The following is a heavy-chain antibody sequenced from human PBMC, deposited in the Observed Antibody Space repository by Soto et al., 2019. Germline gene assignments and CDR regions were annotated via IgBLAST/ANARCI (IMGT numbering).Heavy chain of an antibody. CDR3: AKEAHTRYCSGGSCYSLYYYYGMDV. V-gene: IGHV3-30*18. J-gene: IGHJ6*02. Sequence: QVQLVESGGGVVQPGRSLRLSCAASGFTFSSYGMHWVRQAPGKGLEWVAVISYDGSNKYYADSVKGRFTISRDNSKNTLYLQMNSLRAEDTAVYYCAKEAHTRYCSGGSCYSLYYYYGMDVWGQGTTVTVSS. D-gene: IGHD2-15*01. CDR2: ISYDGSNK. CDR1: GFTFSSYG.